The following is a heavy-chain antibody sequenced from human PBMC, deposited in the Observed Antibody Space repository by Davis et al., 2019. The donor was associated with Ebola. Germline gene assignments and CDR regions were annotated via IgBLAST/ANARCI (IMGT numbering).Heavy chain of an antibody. J-gene: IGHJ4*02. V-gene: IGHV4-34*01. Sequence: SETLSLTCTVSGGSISSYYWSWIRQPPGKGLEWIGEINHSGSTNYNPSLKSRVTISVDTSKNQFSLKLSSVTAADTAVYYCARGPSWLGLDYWGQGTLVTVSS. CDR2: INHSGST. CDR1: GGSISSYY. CDR3: ARGPSWLGLDY. D-gene: IGHD3-22*01.